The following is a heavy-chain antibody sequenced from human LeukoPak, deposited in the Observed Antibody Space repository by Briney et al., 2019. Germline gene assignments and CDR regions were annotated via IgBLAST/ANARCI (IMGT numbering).Heavy chain of an antibody. CDR3: AWGPNRDYFDY. Sequence: SSETLSLTCTVSGGSITTNYWSWIRQAPGKGLEWIGYISNSGSTNYNPSLKSRGTISIDTSKNQFSLSLSSATAADTAVCYCAWGPNRDYFDYWGQGTLVTVSS. V-gene: IGHV4-59*01. D-gene: IGHD1/OR15-1a*01. J-gene: IGHJ4*02. CDR2: ISNSGST. CDR1: GGSITTNY.